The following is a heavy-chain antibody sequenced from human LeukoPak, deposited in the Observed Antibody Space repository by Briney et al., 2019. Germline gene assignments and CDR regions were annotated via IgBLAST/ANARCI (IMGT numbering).Heavy chain of an antibody. V-gene: IGHV3-11*04. CDR1: GFTFSDYY. Sequence: KSGGPLRLSCAASGFTFSDYYMSWIRQAPGKGLEWVSAISGSGGSTYYADSVKGRFTISRDSAKNTLYLQMNSLRAEDTALYYCARETEFSGSFFVDYWGQGTLVTVSS. CDR2: ISGSGGST. J-gene: IGHJ4*02. CDR3: ARETEFSGSFFVDY. D-gene: IGHD1-26*01.